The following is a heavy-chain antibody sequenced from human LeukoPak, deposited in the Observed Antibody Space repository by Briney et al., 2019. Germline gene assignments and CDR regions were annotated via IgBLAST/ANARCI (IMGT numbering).Heavy chain of an antibody. D-gene: IGHD4-17*01. CDR2: ISGSGGST. CDR3: AKPSTVTTFA. J-gene: IGHJ4*02. Sequence: GGSLRLSCAASGFTFSSYSMNWVRQAPGKGLEWVSAISGSGGSTYYADSVKGRFTISRDNSKNTLYLQMNSLRAEDTAVYYCAKPSTVTTFAWGQGTLVTVSS. V-gene: IGHV3-23*01. CDR1: GFTFSSYS.